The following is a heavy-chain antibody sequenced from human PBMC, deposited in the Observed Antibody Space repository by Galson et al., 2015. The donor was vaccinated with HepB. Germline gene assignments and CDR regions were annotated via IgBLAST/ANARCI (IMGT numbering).Heavy chain of an antibody. J-gene: IGHJ4*02. CDR1: GYTFRRYA. D-gene: IGHD1-26*01. Sequence: SVKVSCKASGYTFRRYAISWVRQAPGQGLEWMGWINPYNGRINYAQKLQGRVTMTTDTSTSTAYMELRSLRSDDTAVYYCAKDRLPLSGEPLGLDYWGQGTLVTVSS. V-gene: IGHV1-18*01. CDR3: AKDRLPLSGEPLGLDY. CDR2: INPYNGRI.